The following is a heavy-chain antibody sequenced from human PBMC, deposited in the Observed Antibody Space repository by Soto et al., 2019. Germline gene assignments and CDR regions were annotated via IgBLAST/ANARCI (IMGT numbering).Heavy chain of an antibody. D-gene: IGHD1-26*01. CDR3: VRGTHFNSGSYPLPEYVQH. V-gene: IGHV1-18*01. J-gene: IGHJ1*01. CDR2: ISAYNGNT. Sequence: QVQLVQSGAEVKKPGASVKVSCKASGYTFTSYGISWVRQAPGQGLEWMGWISAYNGNTNYAQKLQRRVTMTTDTSTSTAYMELRSLRSDDTAVYYCVRGTHFNSGSYPLPEYVQHWGKGTLVTVSS. CDR1: GYTFTSYG.